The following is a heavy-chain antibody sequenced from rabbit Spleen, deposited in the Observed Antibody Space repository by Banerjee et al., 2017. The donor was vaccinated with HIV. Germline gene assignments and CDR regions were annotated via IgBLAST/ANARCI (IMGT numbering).Heavy chain of an antibody. CDR3: ARDLVGVIGWNFYL. V-gene: IGHV1S45*01. D-gene: IGHD1-1*01. CDR1: GFSFSSSYD. Sequence: QEQLVESGGGLVKPGASLTLTCTASGFSFSSSYDMSWVRQAPGKGLEWIGFIYTGNGKNYYASWAKGRFTISRTSSTTVTLRMTSLTAADRAAYFCARDLVGVIGWNFYLWGQGTLVTVS. J-gene: IGHJ3*01. CDR2: IYTGNGKN.